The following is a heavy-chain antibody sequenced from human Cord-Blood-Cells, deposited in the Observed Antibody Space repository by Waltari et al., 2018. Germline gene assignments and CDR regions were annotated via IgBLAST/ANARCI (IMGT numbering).Heavy chain of an antibody. Sequence: GTFSSYAISWVRQAPGQGLEWMGGIIPIFGTANYAQKFQGRVAITADESTSTAYMELSSLRSEDTAVYYCARDLRRYCSGGSCYSGTTYNWFDPWGQGTLVTVSS. V-gene: IGHV1-69*01. CDR3: ARDLRRYCSGGSCYSGTTYNWFDP. CDR1: GTFSSYA. CDR2: IIPIFGTA. J-gene: IGHJ5*02. D-gene: IGHD2-15*01.